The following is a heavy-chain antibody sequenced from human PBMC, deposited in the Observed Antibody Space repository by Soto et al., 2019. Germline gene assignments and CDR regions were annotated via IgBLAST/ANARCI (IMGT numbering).Heavy chain of an antibody. CDR3: ARDPRYCRHCSCFNSYYYYYMDV. CDR2: ISSSGSTT. Sequence: QVQLVESGGGLVKPGGSLRLSCAASGFTFSDYYMSWIRQAPGKGLELVSHISSSGSTTFYADSVKGRFTISRDNAKKALYLQMNSRRADDIAVYYCARDPRYCRHCSCFNSYYYYYMDVWGKGTTVTVSS. D-gene: IGHD2-15*01. CDR1: GFTFSDYY. J-gene: IGHJ6*03. V-gene: IGHV3-11*01.